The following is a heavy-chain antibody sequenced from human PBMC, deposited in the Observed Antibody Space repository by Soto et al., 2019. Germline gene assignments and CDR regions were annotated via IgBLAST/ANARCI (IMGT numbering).Heavy chain of an antibody. CDR3: ASAINGYYFDY. D-gene: IGHD2-8*01. J-gene: IGHJ4*02. CDR1: GGSISSGGYS. V-gene: IGHV4-30-2*01. Sequence: LSLTCAVSGGSISSGGYSWSWIRQPPGKGLEWIGYIYHSGSTYYNPSLKSRVTISVDRSKNQFSLKLSSVTAADTAVYYCASAINGYYFDYWGQGTLVTVSS. CDR2: IYHSGST.